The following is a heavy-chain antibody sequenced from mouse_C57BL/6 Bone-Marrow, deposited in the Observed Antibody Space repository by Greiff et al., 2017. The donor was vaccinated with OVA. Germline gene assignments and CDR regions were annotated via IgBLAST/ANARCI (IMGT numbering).Heavy chain of an antibody. CDR2: INPSSGYT. Sequence: QVQLQQSGAELARPGASVKMSCKASGYTFTSYTMHWVKQRPGQGLEWIGYINPSSGYTKYNQKFKDKATLTADKSSSTAYMQLSSLPSEDSAVYYCARVGLLWLYYFDYWGQGTTLTVSS. CDR3: ARVGLLWLYYFDY. D-gene: IGHD2-1*01. CDR1: GYTFTSYT. V-gene: IGHV1-4*01. J-gene: IGHJ2*01.